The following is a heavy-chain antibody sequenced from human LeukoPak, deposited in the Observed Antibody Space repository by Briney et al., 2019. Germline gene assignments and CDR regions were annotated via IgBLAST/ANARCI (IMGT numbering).Heavy chain of an antibody. D-gene: IGHD3-10*01. CDR3: AKRTRFGSGSYYIDY. CDR1: GYIFGTYW. V-gene: IGHV3-74*01. Sequence: GGSLRLSCTGSGYIFGTYWMHWVRQAPGSGLVWVSNINEDGSITNYAGSVEGRFTISRDNAKDTLFLQMNSLRAEDTAVYYCAKRTRFGSGSYYIDYWGQGTLVTVSS. J-gene: IGHJ4*02. CDR2: INEDGSIT.